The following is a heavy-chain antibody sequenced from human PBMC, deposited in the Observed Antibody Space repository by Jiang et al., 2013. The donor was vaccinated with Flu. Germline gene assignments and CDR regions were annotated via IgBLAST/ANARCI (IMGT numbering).Heavy chain of an antibody. V-gene: IGHV3-30*18. CDR3: AKGQTVAGEFDS. CDR1: GLIFSIYS. CDR2: ISYDGPNQ. Sequence: VQLVESGGGVVQPGKSLRLSCEASGLIFSIYSMHWVRHTPDKGLEWVASISYDGPNQDYADSVKGRFTIARDNSENTVDLHMTSLRPEDTAVYYCAKGQTVAGEFDSWGQGALVTVSS. J-gene: IGHJ4*02. D-gene: IGHD6-19*01.